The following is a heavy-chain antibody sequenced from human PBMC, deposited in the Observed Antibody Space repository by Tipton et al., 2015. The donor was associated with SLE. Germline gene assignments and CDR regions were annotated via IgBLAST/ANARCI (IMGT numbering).Heavy chain of an antibody. CDR2: FYTRGSA. V-gene: IGHV4-61*02. CDR3: ARCGDEGDFDS. Sequence: TLSLTCSVSGASITSGSYYWTWIRQPAGKGREWIGRFYTRGSANYNPSLESRVTISLDTSENKFSLRLTSASAADTAVYYCARCGDEGDFDSWGQGILVTVSS. J-gene: IGHJ4*02. D-gene: IGHD2-21*01. CDR1: GASITSGSYY.